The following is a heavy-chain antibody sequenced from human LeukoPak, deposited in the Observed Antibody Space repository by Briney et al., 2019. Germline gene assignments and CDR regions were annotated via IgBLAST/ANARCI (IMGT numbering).Heavy chain of an antibody. CDR2: ISWNSGSI. D-gene: IGHD3-9*01. CDR3: AKPRDYDILTGHTQGYFDY. V-gene: IGHV3-9*01. J-gene: IGHJ4*02. CDR1: GFTFDDYA. Sequence: GGSLRLSCAASGFTFDDYAMHWVRQAPGKGLEWVSGISWNSGSIGYADSVKGRFTISRDNPKNSLYLQMNSLRAEDTALYYCAKPRDYDILTGHTQGYFDYWGQGTLVTVSS.